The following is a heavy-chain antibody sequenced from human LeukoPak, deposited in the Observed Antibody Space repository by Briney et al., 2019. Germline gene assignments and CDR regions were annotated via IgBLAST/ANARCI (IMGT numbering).Heavy chain of an antibody. CDR3: ARDARISGWSYFDY. V-gene: IGHV4-31*03. D-gene: IGHD6-19*01. J-gene: IGHJ4*02. Sequence: SQTLSLTCTVSGDSISGGGHYWSRIRQHPGKGREWIGYIYHSGSTQYNPSLKSRVTISVNTSKNQFTLKLSSVTAADTAVYYCARDARISGWSYFDYWGQGTLVTVSS. CDR2: IYHSGST. CDR1: GDSISGGGHY.